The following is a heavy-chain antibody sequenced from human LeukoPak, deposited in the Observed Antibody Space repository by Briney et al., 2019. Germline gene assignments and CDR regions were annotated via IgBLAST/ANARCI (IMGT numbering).Heavy chain of an antibody. CDR1: GFIFSNFA. D-gene: IGHD6-13*01. J-gene: IGHJ6*03. CDR2: ISYDGSHT. V-gene: IGHV3-30*01. CDR3: AREEQELVRDYYMDV. Sequence: PGGSLRLSCAASGFIFSNFAMHWVRQAPGKGLEWVALISYDGSHTYYADSMKGRFTISRDNSRNVLYLQMTSLSGDDSAVYYRAREEQELVRDYYMDVWGKGTTVTVSS.